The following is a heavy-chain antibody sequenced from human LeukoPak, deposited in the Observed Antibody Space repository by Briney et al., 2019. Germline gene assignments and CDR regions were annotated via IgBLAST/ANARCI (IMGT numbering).Heavy chain of an antibody. J-gene: IGHJ4*02. V-gene: IGHV4-61*01. CDR2: IYYSGST. CDR3: ARVFEPYCSGGSCYTEDY. D-gene: IGHD2-15*01. Sequence: SETLSLTCTVSSGSVSSGSYYWSWIRQPPGKGLEWIGYIYYSGSTNYNPSLKSRVTISVDTSKNQFSLKLSSVTAADTAVYYCARVFEPYCSGGSCYTEDYWGQGTLVTVSS. CDR1: SGSVSSGSYY.